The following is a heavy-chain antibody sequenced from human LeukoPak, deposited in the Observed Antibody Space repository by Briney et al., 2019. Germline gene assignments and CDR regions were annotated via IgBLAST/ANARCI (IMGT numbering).Heavy chain of an antibody. J-gene: IGHJ4*02. CDR1: GFTFSSYW. D-gene: IGHD3-10*01. Sequence: PGRSLRLSCAASGFTFSSYWMHWVRQAPGKGLEWVAIISYDGSDKYYADSVKGRFTISRDNSKNTLYLLMNSLRAEDTAVYYCAKGHYGSGSPDYFDYWGQGTLVTVSS. V-gene: IGHV3-30*18. CDR3: AKGHYGSGSPDYFDY. CDR2: ISYDGSDK.